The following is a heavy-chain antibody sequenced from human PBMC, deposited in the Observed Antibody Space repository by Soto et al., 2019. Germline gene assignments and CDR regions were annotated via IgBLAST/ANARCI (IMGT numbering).Heavy chain of an antibody. J-gene: IGHJ2*01. CDR1: GGSISSSNW. CDR3: AAGYPGAVWVRYFDL. D-gene: IGHD6-13*01. Sequence: QVQLQESGPGLVKPSGTLSLTCAVSGGSISSSNWWSWVRQPPGKGLGWIGEIYHSGSTNYNPSLKSRVTISVDKSKNQFSLKLSSVTAADTAVYYCAAGYPGAVWVRYFDLWGRGTLVTVSS. V-gene: IGHV4-4*02. CDR2: IYHSGST.